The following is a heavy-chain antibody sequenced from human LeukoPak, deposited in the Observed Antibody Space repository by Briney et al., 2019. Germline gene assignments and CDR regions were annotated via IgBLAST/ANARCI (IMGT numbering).Heavy chain of an antibody. CDR3: AREWVSGYYYGMDV. V-gene: IGHV4-4*02. D-gene: IGHD1-26*01. Sequence: PSETLSLTCAVSVGSISSGNWWTWVRQSPGKGLEWIGEIYHNGTHNYNPSLKSRVTISADTFKNHSSLKLTSVTAADTAVYYCAREWVSGYYYGMDVWGQGTTVTVSS. J-gene: IGHJ6*02. CDR1: VGSISSGNW. CDR2: IYHNGTH.